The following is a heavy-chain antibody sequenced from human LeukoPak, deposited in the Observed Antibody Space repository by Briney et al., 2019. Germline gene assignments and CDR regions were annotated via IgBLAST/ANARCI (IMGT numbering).Heavy chain of an antibody. V-gene: IGHV4-34*01. CDR1: GGSFSGYY. D-gene: IGHD6-6*01. J-gene: IGHJ4*02. CDR2: INHSGST. CDR3: ARAGSSSTDY. Sequence: SETLSLTCAVSGGSFSGYYWSWIRQPPGKGLEWIGEINHSGSTNYNPSLKSRVTISVDTSKNQFSLKLSSVTAADTAVYYCARAGSSSTDYWGQGTLVTVSS.